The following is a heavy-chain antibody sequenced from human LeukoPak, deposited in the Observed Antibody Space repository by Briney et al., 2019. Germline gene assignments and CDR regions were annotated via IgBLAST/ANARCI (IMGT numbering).Heavy chain of an antibody. CDR2: INHSGST. CDR3: ARNSVPSFYSDTSGYFYY. Sequence: PSKTLSLTCGVSGGSFSGYYFSWVRQSPEKGLEWIGEINHSGSTNYNPSLKSRVTISVDTAKKQISLKLNSVTAADTAVYYCARNSVPSFYSDTSGYFYYWGQGTLVTVSS. D-gene: IGHD3-22*01. J-gene: IGHJ4*02. V-gene: IGHV4-34*01. CDR1: GGSFSGYY.